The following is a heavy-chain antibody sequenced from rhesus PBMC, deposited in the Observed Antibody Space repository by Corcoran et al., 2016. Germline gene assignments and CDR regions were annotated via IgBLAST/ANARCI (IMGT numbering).Heavy chain of an antibody. CDR1: CCSLSSSTL. J-gene: IGHJ4*01. Sequence: QVQLQESGPGLVKPSAPLSLPFAFSCCSLSSSTLWCWLRLPPGKGLEWIGGIYSNRESTNYNPSLKSRVNISKDTSKNQFSLKLSSVTAADTAVYYCARFAAAGNDYWGQGVLVTVSS. CDR3: ARFAAAGNDY. V-gene: IGHV4S12*01. CDR2: IYSNREST. D-gene: IGHD6-25*01.